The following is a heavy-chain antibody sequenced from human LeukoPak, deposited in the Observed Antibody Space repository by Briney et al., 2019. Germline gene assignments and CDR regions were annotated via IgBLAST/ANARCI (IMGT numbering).Heavy chain of an antibody. V-gene: IGHV3-30*04. CDR1: GFTFNNYA. CDR3: ARAVPAPGTPENAFDI. D-gene: IGHD6-13*01. Sequence: QAGGSLRLSCEASGFTFNNYAMHWVRQAPGEGLEWVAVISRGGTLQYYADSVKGRLTISRDNSQSTLYLHMNSLSTEDTALYYCARAVPAPGTPENAFDIWGQGTMVTVSS. CDR2: ISRGGTLQ. J-gene: IGHJ3*02.